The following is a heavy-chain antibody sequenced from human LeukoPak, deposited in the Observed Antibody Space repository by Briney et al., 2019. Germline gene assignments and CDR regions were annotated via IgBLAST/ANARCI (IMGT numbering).Heavy chain of an antibody. CDR1: GGSFSGYY. CDR2: INHSGST. CDR3: AAGAHIVVVPAAMPTYGMDV. V-gene: IGHV4-34*01. Sequence: SETLSLTCAVYGGSFSGYYWSWIRQPPGKGLEWIGEINHSGSTNYNPSLNNRVLTSLATSQNQFSLKPTPVTAADTAVYYCAAGAHIVVVPAAMPTYGMDVWGQGTTVTVSS. J-gene: IGHJ6*02. D-gene: IGHD2-2*01.